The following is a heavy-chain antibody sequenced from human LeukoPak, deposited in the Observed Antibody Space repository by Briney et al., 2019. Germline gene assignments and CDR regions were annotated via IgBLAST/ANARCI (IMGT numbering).Heavy chain of an antibody. CDR3: ARLSWRGYSYGYGFDYFDY. CDR2: IIPIFGTA. CDR1: GGTFSSYA. V-gene: IGHV1-69*05. D-gene: IGHD5-18*01. Sequence: SVKVSCKASGGTFSSYAISWVRQAPGQGLEWMGGIIPIFGTANYAQKFQGRVTITTDESTSTAYMELSSLRSEDTAVYYCARLSWRGYSYGYGFDYFDYWGQGNLVTVSS. J-gene: IGHJ4*02.